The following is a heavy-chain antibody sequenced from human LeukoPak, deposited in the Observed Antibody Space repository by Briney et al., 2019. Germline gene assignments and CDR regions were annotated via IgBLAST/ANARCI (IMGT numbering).Heavy chain of an antibody. CDR1: GGSISSYY. D-gene: IGHD2-2*01. J-gene: IGHJ6*03. CDR2: IYYSGST. CDR3: ARQSCSSTSCPTGYYYYMDV. V-gene: IGHV4-59*08. Sequence: KPSETLSLTCTVSGGSISSYYWSWIRHPPGKGLEWIGYIYYSGSTNYNPSLKSRVTISVDTSKNQFSLKLSSVTAADTAVYYCARQSCSSTSCPTGYYYYMDVWGKGTTVTVSS.